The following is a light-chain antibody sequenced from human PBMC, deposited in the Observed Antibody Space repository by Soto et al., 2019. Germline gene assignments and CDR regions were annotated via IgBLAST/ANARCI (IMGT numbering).Light chain of an antibody. CDR1: HSISSY. CDR3: QQSYSSPLT. V-gene: IGKV1-39*01. Sequence: DIQMTQSPSSLSASVGDRVTISCRASHSISSYLNWYQQKPGKAPKLLIFAASSLHSGVPSRFSGSGSGTDFTLTISSLQPEDVATYFCQQSYSSPLTFGGGTKVAIK. CDR2: AAS. J-gene: IGKJ4*01.